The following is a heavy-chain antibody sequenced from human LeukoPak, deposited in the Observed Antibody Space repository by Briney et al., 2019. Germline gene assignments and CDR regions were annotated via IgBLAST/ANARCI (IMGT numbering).Heavy chain of an antibody. Sequence: SETLSLTCTVSGGSISSYYWSWIRQPPGKGLEWIGYIYYSGSTNYNPSLKSRVTISVDTSKNQFSLKLSSVTAADTAVYYCARHDSSGWKYYFDYWGQGTLVTVS. J-gene: IGHJ4*02. D-gene: IGHD6-19*01. CDR3: ARHDSSGWKYYFDY. V-gene: IGHV4-59*08. CDR1: GGSISSYY. CDR2: IYYSGST.